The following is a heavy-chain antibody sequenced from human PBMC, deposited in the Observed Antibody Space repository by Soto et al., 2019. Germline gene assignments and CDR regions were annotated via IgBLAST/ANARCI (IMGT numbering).Heavy chain of an antibody. CDR1: GGSISSYF. CDR2: ISHTGSP. CDR3: ASQLESTTYFDY. Sequence: SETLSLTCTVSGGSISSYFWAWMRQPPGKGLEWVGTISHTGSPRYNPSLKSRVTISVDTSKNQFSLRLPSVTAADTAVFYCASQLESTTYFDYWGRGTLVTVSS. D-gene: IGHD1-1*01. V-gene: IGHV4-39*01. J-gene: IGHJ4*02.